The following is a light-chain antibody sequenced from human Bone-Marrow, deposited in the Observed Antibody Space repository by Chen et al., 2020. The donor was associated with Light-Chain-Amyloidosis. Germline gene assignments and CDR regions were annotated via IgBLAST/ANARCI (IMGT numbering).Light chain of an antibody. V-gene: IGKV3-20*01. J-gene: IGKJ4*01. CDR1: QTISSNY. CDR2: GSS. Sequence: EIVLTQSPGTLSLSPGEGANLSCRASQTISSNYLTWYQQKFGQAPRLLIYGSSSSATGIPDRFTGSGSGTDFTLTINRLEPEDFGMYYRQQYGTSPLTFGGGTKVEIK. CDR3: QQYGTSPLT.